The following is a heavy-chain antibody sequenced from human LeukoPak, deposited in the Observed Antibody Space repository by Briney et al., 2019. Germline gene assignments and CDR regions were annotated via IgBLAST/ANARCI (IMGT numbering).Heavy chain of an antibody. Sequence: ASVKVSCKASGYTFTCYYMHWVRQAPGQGREWMGRINPNSGGTNYAQKFQGRVTITRDTSISTAYMELSRLRSDDTAVYYCASHDYDDAFDIWGQGTMVTVSS. V-gene: IGHV1-2*06. CDR2: INPNSGGT. D-gene: IGHD3-22*01. J-gene: IGHJ3*02. CDR3: ASHDYDDAFDI. CDR1: GYTFTCYY.